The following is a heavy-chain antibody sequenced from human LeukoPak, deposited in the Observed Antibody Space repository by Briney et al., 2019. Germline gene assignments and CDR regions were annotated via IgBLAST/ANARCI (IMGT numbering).Heavy chain of an antibody. CDR3: ARVVRGVLNWFDP. J-gene: IGHJ5*02. D-gene: IGHD3-10*01. Sequence: GASGKVSCKASGYTFTSYGIGWVRQAPGQGLEWMGWISAYNGNTNYAQKLQGRVTMTTDTSTSTAYMELRSLRSDDTAVYYCARVVRGVLNWFDPWGQGTLVTVSS. CDR1: GYTFTSYG. CDR2: ISAYNGNT. V-gene: IGHV1-18*01.